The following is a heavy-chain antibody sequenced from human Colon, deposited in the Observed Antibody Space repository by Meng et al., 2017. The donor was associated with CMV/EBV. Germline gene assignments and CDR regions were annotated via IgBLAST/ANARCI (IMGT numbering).Heavy chain of an antibody. CDR1: GFTFSNYW. D-gene: IGHD2-21*01. CDR2: IRQDESEK. Sequence: LSLTCAASGFTFSNYWMSWVRQAPGKGLEWVANIRQDESEKYYVDSVKGRFTISRDNAKNSVYLQMNSLRPEDTAVYYCARDRDHIPQDGYYDMDVWGQGTTVTVSS. V-gene: IGHV3-7*01. J-gene: IGHJ6*02. CDR3: ARDRDHIPQDGYYDMDV.